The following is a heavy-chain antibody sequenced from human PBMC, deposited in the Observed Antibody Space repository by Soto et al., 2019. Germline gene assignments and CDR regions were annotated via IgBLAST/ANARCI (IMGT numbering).Heavy chain of an antibody. D-gene: IGHD2-15*01. CDR1: GFTFSSYA. Sequence: GGSLRLSCAASGFTFSSYAVHWVRQAPGKGLEWVAVISYDGSNKYYADSVKGRFTISRDNSKNTLYLQMNSLRAEDTAVYYCARAYSPDYWGQGTLVTVSS. CDR2: ISYDGSNK. J-gene: IGHJ4*02. V-gene: IGHV3-30-3*01. CDR3: ARAYSPDY.